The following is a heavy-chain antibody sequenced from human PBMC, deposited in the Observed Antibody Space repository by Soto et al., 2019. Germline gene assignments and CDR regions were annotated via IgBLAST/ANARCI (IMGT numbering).Heavy chain of an antibody. J-gene: IGHJ5*02. CDR3: ARESVAYSSGWYWFDP. CDR2: IYYSGST. CDR1: GGSISSHY. V-gene: IGHV4-59*11. Sequence: SETLSLTCTVSGGSISSHYWSWIRQPPGKGLEWIGYIYYSGSTNYNPSLKSRVTISVDTSKNQFSLKLSSVTAADTAVYYCARESVAYSSGWYWFDPWGQGTLVTVSS. D-gene: IGHD6-19*01.